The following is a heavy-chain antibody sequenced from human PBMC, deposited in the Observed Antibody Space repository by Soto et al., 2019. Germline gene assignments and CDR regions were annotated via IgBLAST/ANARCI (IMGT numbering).Heavy chain of an antibody. Sequence: EVQLVESGGGLVQPGGSLKLSCAASGFTFSGSAMHWVRQASGKGLEWVGRIRSKANSYATAYAASVKGRFTISRDDSKNTAYLQMNSLRTEDTAVYYCTQDLGGYDYWGQGTLVTVSS. CDR3: TQDLGGYDY. CDR1: GFTFSGSA. D-gene: IGHD5-12*01. CDR2: IRSKANSYAT. J-gene: IGHJ4*02. V-gene: IGHV3-73*01.